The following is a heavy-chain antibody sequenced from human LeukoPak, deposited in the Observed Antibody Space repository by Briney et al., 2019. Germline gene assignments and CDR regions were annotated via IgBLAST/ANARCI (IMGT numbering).Heavy chain of an antibody. J-gene: IGHJ6*02. Sequence: SETLSLTCTVSGGSISSGDYYCSWIRQPPGKGLGWIGYIYYSGSTYYNPSLKSRVTISVDTSKNQFSLKLSSVTAADTAVYYCSATIVVLTGYYYGMNVWGQGTTVTVSS. CDR3: SATIVVLTGYYYGMNV. CDR1: GGSISSGDYY. CDR2: IYYSGST. D-gene: IGHD2/OR15-2a*01. V-gene: IGHV4-30-4*01.